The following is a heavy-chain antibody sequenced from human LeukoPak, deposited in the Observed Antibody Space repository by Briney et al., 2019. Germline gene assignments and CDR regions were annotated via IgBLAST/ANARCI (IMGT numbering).Heavy chain of an antibody. J-gene: IGHJ2*01. Sequence: GGSLRLSCAASGFNFGSYSMNWVRQAPGKGLEWVSSISFVGSHIYYPDSLKGRFTISRDNAKNSLYLQMDSLRAEDTALYYCARDFGMTPRYFDLWGRGTLVTVSS. CDR2: ISFVGSHI. CDR1: GFNFGSYS. V-gene: IGHV3-21*01. D-gene: IGHD3-10*01. CDR3: ARDFGMTPRYFDL.